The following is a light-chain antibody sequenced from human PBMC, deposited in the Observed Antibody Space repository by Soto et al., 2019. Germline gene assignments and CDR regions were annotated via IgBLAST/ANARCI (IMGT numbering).Light chain of an antibody. Sequence: EILLTQSPGTLSLSPGERATLSCRASQSVSSSYLAWYQQKPGQAPRLLIYGASNRATGIPARFSGSGSGIDFTLTISSLEPEDFAVYYCHQRQYWTPITFGQGTRLEIK. V-gene: IGKV3D-20*02. J-gene: IGKJ5*01. CDR2: GAS. CDR1: QSVSSSY. CDR3: HQRQYWTPIT.